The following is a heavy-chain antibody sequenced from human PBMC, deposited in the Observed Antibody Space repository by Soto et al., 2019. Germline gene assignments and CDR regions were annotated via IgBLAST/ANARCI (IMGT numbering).Heavy chain of an antibody. D-gene: IGHD6-13*01. Sequence: QVQLVQSGAEVKKPGASVKVSCKASGYTFTSYDMHWVRQAPGQRLEWMGWINAGNGNTKYSQKFQGRVTITRDTSASTAYMELSSLRSEDTAVYYCARGPGIAVAVSWFDPWGQGTLVTVSS. CDR1: GYTFTSYD. V-gene: IGHV1-3*01. J-gene: IGHJ5*02. CDR2: INAGNGNT. CDR3: ARGPGIAVAVSWFDP.